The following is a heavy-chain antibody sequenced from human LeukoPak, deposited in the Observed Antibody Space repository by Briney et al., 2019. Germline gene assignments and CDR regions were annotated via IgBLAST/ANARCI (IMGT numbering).Heavy chain of an antibody. D-gene: IGHD5-24*01. CDR3: ARQRPESYGYNYLGAFDI. CDR2: IYPGDSDT. CDR1: GYSFTSFL. Sequence: GESLKISCKGSGYSFTSFLVGWVRQMPVKGLEWMGIIYPGDSDTRYSPSFQGQVTISADKSISTAYLQWSSLKASDTAMYYCARQRPESYGYNYLGAFDIWGQGTMVTVSS. V-gene: IGHV5-51*01. J-gene: IGHJ3*02.